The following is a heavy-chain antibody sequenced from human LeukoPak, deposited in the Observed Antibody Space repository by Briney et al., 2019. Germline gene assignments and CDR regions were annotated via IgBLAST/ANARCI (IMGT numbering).Heavy chain of an antibody. CDR2: ISGSGGST. CDR3: AKAGITMVQGVITRLGYFDY. J-gene: IGHJ4*02. V-gene: IGHV3-23*01. CDR1: GFTFSSYA. D-gene: IGHD3-10*01. Sequence: PGGSLRLSCAASGFTFSSYAMSWVRQAPGKGLEWVSAISGSGGSTYYADSVKGRFTISRDNSENTLYLQMNSLRAEDTAVYYCAKAGITMVQGVITRLGYFDYWGQGTLVTVSS.